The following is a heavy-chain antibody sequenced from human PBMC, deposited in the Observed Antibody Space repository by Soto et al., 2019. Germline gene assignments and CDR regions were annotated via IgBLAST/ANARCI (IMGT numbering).Heavy chain of an antibody. V-gene: IGHV3-7*03. Sequence: EVQLVESGGGLFQPGGSLRLSCAASGFTFSTYWMNWVRQAPGKGLEWVANINQDGSDKSFVDSVKGRFTISRDNAKNSLYLQMNSLRAEDTAVYYCARGISTPGIDSWGQGTLVTVSS. CDR3: ARGISTPGIDS. J-gene: IGHJ4*02. CDR1: GFTFSTYW. D-gene: IGHD2-15*01. CDR2: INQDGSDK.